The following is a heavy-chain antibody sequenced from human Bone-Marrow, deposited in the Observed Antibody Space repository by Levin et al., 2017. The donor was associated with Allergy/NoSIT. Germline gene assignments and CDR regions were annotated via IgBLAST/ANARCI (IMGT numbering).Heavy chain of an antibody. D-gene: IGHD3-10*01. J-gene: IGHJ4*02. V-gene: IGHV1-69*06. Sequence: SVKVSCKASGGIFNSYAFSWVRQAPGQGLEWMGEVVPIFGTTNYAQKFQGRVTITADKSTIAAYMELSSLKSDDTAVYYCARSSHYYGSGSLDYWGQGTLVTVSS. CDR1: GGIFNSYA. CDR2: VVPIFGTT. CDR3: ARSSHYYGSGSLDY.